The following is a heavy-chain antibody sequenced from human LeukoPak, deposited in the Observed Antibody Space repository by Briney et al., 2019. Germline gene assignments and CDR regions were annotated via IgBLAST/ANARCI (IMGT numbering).Heavy chain of an antibody. V-gene: IGHV4-59*02. D-gene: IGHD3-16*01. Sequence: SETLSLTCTVSGGSVTDYYWSWIRQSPGKGLEWIGYIYYTGTSYNPSLKSRVTISADTSKNQFSLKLISVTAADTAVYYCAKDDNYIRFLSWGQGTLVTVSS. CDR1: GGSVTDYY. CDR2: IYYTGT. CDR3: AKDDNYIRFLS. J-gene: IGHJ5*02.